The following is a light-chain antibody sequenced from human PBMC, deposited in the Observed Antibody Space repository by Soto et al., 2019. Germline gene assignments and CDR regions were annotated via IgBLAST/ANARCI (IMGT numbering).Light chain of an antibody. J-gene: IGKJ4*01. Sequence: EIVLTQSPATLSLSPGERATLSCRASQSVSSYLAWYQQKPGQAPRLLIYDASNRATGIPARFSGSGSGTDFNLTVSSLEPDDFAVYYCQPRSDWPTTFCGATKLQIK. CDR3: QPRSDWPTT. V-gene: IGKV3-11*01. CDR1: QSVSSY. CDR2: DAS.